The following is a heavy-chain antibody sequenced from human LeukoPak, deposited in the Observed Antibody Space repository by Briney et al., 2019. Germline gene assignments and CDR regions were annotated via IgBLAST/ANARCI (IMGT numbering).Heavy chain of an antibody. D-gene: IGHD2/OR15-2a*01. CDR3: AKILGDYYYYGMDV. CDR1: GFTFSSYA. Sequence: PGGSLRLSCAASGFTFSSYAMSWVRQGPGKGLEWVSAISGSGGSTYYADSVKGRFTISRDNFKNTLYVQMNSLRAEDTAVYYCAKILGDYYYYGMDVWGQGTTVTVSS. CDR2: ISGSGGST. V-gene: IGHV3-23*01. J-gene: IGHJ6*02.